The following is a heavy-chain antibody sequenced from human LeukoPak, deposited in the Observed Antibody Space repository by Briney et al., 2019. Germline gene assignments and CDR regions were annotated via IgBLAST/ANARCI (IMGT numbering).Heavy chain of an antibody. J-gene: IGHJ3*02. CDR1: GYTFTSYG. CDR3: ARGLNGIAAARRDAFDI. Sequence: ASVKVSCKASGYTFTSYGISWVRQAPGQGLEWMGIINPSGGSTSYAQKFQGRVTMTRDTSTSTVYMELSSLRSEDTAVYYCARGLNGIAAARRDAFDIWGQGTMVTVSS. CDR2: INPSGGST. V-gene: IGHV1-46*01. D-gene: IGHD6-13*01.